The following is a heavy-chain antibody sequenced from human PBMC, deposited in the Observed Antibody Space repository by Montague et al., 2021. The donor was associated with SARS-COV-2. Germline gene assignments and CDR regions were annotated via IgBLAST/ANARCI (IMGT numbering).Heavy chain of an antibody. D-gene: IGHD5-18*01. J-gene: IGHJ4*02. Sequence: SETLSLTCTATGGPISGSSDYWGWIRQSPGKGLEWIASVDYSGNTYYSPSLKSRLTISVDTSKSQFSLKLNSVTAADTALYYCARREYSYGWGDWGQGTLVTVSS. CDR3: ARREYSYGWGD. CDR1: GGPISGSSDY. CDR2: VDYSGNT. V-gene: IGHV4-39*01.